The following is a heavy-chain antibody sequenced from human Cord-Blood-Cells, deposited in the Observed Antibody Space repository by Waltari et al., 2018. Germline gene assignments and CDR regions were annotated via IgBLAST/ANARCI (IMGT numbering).Heavy chain of an antibody. V-gene: IGHV4-39*01. D-gene: IGHD6-13*01. CDR2: IHYSGGT. Sequence: QLQLQESGPGLVKPSETLSLTCTVSGGSISSSSYYWGWIRQPPGKGREWIGSIHYSGGTYYNPYLKSRVTISVDTSKNQFSLKLSSVTAADTAVYYCARHRSRPGSSWFAFDIWGQGTMVTVSS. J-gene: IGHJ3*02. CDR3: ARHRSRPGSSWFAFDI. CDR1: GGSISSSSYY.